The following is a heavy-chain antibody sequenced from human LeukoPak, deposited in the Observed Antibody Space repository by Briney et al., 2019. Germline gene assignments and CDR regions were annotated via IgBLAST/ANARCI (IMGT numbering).Heavy chain of an antibody. CDR1: GGSFRGYY. Sequence: SETLSLTCAVYGGSFRGYYWSWIRQPPGKGLEWIGEINHSGGTNYNPSLKSRVTISVDTSKNQFSLKLSSVTAADTAVYYCARGGSTWLRTMFDPWGQGTLVTVSS. J-gene: IGHJ5*02. V-gene: IGHV4-34*01. CDR3: ARGGSTWLRTMFDP. D-gene: IGHD5-12*01. CDR2: INHSGGT.